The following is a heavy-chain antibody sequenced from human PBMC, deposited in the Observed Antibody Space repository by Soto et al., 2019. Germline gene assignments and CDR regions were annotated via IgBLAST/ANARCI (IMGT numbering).Heavy chain of an antibody. D-gene: IGHD2-2*03. Sequence: ASVKVSCKASGYTFTSYGISWVRQAPGQGLEWMGWISAYNGNTNYAQKLQGRVTMTTDTSTSTAYMELRSLRSDDTAVYYCARVGYCSSTSCSTRLGYYYGMDVWGQGTTVTVSS. CDR1: GYTFTSYG. V-gene: IGHV1-18*01. CDR2: ISAYNGNT. CDR3: ARVGYCSSTSCSTRLGYYYGMDV. J-gene: IGHJ6*02.